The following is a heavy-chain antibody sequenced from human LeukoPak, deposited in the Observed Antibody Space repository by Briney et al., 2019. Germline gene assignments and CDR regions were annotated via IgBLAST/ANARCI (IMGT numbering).Heavy chain of an antibody. Sequence: PGRALRLSCAASGFTFSSYAMHWGRQAPRKGVEGVALISYDGSNKYYADSVKGRFTISRDTSKNTLYLQMNSLRPEYSAVYYSAKQSGVDWCHLDCWGKRTIVTV. V-gene: IGHV3-30*18. CDR3: AKQSGVDWCHLDC. CDR1: GFTFSSYA. CDR2: ISYDGSNK. D-gene: IGHD3/OR15-3a*01. J-gene: IGHJ4*02.